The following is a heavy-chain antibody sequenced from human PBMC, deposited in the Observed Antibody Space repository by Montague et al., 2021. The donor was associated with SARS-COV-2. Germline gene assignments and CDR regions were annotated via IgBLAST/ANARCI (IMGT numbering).Heavy chain of an antibody. CDR3: ARVRAVPAAMRIFSLGRSYYGMDV. CDR2: INHSGST. D-gene: IGHD2-2*01. Sequence: SETLSLTCAVYGGSFSGYYWSWIRQPPGKGLEWIGEINHSGSTNYNPSLKSRVTISVDTSKNQFSLKLSSVTAADTAVYYCARVRAVPAAMRIFSLGRSYYGMDVGGQGTTVPVSS. CDR1: GGSFSGYY. V-gene: IGHV4-34*01. J-gene: IGHJ6*02.